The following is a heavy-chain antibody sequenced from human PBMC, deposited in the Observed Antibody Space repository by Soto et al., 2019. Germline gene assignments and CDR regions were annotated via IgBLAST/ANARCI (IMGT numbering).Heavy chain of an antibody. CDR2: IIPILGIA. V-gene: IGHV1-69*02. CDR3: AHTYYYGSGSYQVNAFDI. J-gene: IGHJ3*02. D-gene: IGHD3-10*01. CDR1: GGTFSSYT. Sequence: QVQLVQSGAEVKKPGSSVKVSCKASGGTFSSYTISWVRQAPGHGLEWMGRIIPILGIANYAQKFQGRVTITADKSTSTAYMELSSLRYEDTAVYYCAHTYYYGSGSYQVNAFDIWGQGTMVTVSS.